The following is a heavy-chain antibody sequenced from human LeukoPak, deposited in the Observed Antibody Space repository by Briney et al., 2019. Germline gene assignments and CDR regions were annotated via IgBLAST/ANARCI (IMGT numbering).Heavy chain of an antibody. V-gene: IGHV4-39*07. J-gene: IGHJ3*02. D-gene: IGHD3-10*01. Sequence: SETLSLTCSVSGGSISSSSYYWGRIRQPPGKGLEWIGSIYYSGSTYYDPSLKGRVTISVDTSKNQFSLKLSTVTAAATVVYYCARAGASVPDVFDIWGQGTMVTVSS. CDR2: IYYSGST. CDR3: ARAGASVPDVFDI. CDR1: GGSISSSSYY.